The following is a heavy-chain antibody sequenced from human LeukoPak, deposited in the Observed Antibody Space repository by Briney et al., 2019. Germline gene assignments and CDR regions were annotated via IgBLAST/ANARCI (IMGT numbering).Heavy chain of an antibody. CDR3: ARDQRSYRSYAFDI. J-gene: IGHJ3*02. CDR2: IYYSGST. D-gene: IGHD3-16*02. CDR1: GGSISSGDYY. V-gene: IGHV4-61*08. Sequence: PSETLSLTCTVSGGSISSGDYYWSWIRQPPGKGLEWIGYIYYSGSTNYNPSLKSRVTISVDTSKNQFSLKLSSVTAADTAVYYCARDQRSYRSYAFDIWGQGTMVTVSS.